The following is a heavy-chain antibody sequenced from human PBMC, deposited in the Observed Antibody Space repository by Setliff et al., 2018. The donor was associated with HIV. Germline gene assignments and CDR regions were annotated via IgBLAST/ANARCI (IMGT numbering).Heavy chain of an antibody. CDR2: TSDSGTP. D-gene: IGHD1-26*01. CDR1: GGSVSGHY. V-gene: IGHV4-59*02. Sequence: TLSLTCTIHGGSVSGHYWSWIRQPPGKGLEWVGSTSDSGTPNYNPSLKSRVTITLDTSKNQFSLKLSSVTAADTAVYYCARGGTSSNWFDPWGQGTLVTVSS. CDR3: ARGGTSSNWFDP. J-gene: IGHJ5*02.